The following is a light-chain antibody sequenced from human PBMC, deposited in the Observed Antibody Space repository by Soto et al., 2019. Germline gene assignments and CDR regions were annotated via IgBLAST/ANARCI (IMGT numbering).Light chain of an antibody. CDR1: QSMSSPH. CDR3: QQYGSSTVT. J-gene: IGKJ1*01. V-gene: IGKV3-20*01. CDR2: WAS. Sequence: EIVVTQGPDTLCLSPGESATLSCRASQSMSSPHVVGDQQKPGQAPRLLRVWASRRATGSPDRFSGSGSVTDFTLTSSGLDPADFAVYSCQQYGSSTVTFGPGTNVEIK.